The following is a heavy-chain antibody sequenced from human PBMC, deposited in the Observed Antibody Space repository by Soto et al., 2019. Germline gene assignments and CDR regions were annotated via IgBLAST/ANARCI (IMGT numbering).Heavy chain of an antibody. Sequence: VKVFCRASGYTFISHALLWVSQAPGRRVEWMGWSNAGNGNTNYSQQFQGRVTITRGTSASTAYTELSSLRSKNTAVYSCARDSGIRFVEWYDAFDICGQGTMVTVSS. V-gene: IGHV1-3*01. D-gene: IGHD3-3*01. CDR1: GYTFISHA. J-gene: IGHJ3*02. CDR2: SNAGNGNT. CDR3: ARDSGIRFVEWYDAFDI.